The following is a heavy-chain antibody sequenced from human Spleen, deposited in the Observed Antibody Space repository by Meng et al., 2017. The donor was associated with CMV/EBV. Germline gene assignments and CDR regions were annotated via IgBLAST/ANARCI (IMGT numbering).Heavy chain of an antibody. Sequence: SLRLSCAASESAFSGYAMSCVRQAPGKGLEWVSSISSSGAYTYYPESVKGRFTISRDNAKNSVSLQMNSLRAEETAMYFCARGLAIGIPYYYGMDVWGQGTTVTVSS. CDR2: ISSSGAYT. V-gene: IGHV3-21*01. CDR3: ARGLAIGIPYYYGMDV. D-gene: IGHD2-21*01. CDR1: ESAFSGYA. J-gene: IGHJ6*02.